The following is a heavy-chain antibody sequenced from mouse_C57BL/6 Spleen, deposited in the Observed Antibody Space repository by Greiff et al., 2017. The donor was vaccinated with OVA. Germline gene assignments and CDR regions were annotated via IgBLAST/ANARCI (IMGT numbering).Heavy chain of an antibody. CDR3: ARESYGGYFDY. CDR2: ISYDGSN. Sequence: EVQVVESGPGLVKPSQSLSLTCSVTGYSITSGYYWNWIRQFPGNKLEWMGYISYDGSNNYNPSLKNRISITRDTSKNQFFLKLNSVTTEDTATYYCARESYGGYFDYWGQGTTLTVSS. CDR1: GYSITSGYY. V-gene: IGHV3-6*01. J-gene: IGHJ2*01. D-gene: IGHD1-2*01.